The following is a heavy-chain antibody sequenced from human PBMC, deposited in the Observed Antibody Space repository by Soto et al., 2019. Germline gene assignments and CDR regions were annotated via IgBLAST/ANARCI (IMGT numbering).Heavy chain of an antibody. Sequence: GESLKISCAASGFTFSSYAMSWVRQAPGKGLEWVSAISGSGGSTYYADSVKGRFTISRDNSKNTLYLQMNSLRAEDTAVYYCAKDLSSGYDIGQDYWGQGTLVTVSS. CDR1: GFTFSSYA. CDR3: AKDLSSGYDIGQDY. V-gene: IGHV3-23*01. CDR2: ISGSGGST. J-gene: IGHJ4*02. D-gene: IGHD5-12*01.